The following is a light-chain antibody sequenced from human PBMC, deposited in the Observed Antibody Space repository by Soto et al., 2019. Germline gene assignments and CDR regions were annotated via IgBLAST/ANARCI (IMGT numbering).Light chain of an antibody. J-gene: IGLJ3*02. CDR2: DVS. V-gene: IGLV2-11*01. CDR3: CSYAGSYNWV. CDR1: SSDVGGYNY. Sequence: QSVLTQPRSVSGSPGQSVTISCTGTSSDVGGYNYVSWYQQHPGKAPKLMIYDVSKRPSGVPDRFSGSKSGNTASLTISGLHAEDEADYYCCSYAGSYNWVFGGGTKLTVL.